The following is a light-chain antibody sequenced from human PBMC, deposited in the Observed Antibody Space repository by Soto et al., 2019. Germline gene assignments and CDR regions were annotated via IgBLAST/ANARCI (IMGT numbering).Light chain of an antibody. CDR1: NNDVGSYKL. Sequence: QSALTQPASVSGSPGQSITISCTGTNNDVGSYKLVSWYQQHPGKAPKLMIYEVSQRPAGVSNRFSGSKTGNTASLTISGLQPDDEADYYCCTYAGSSTVVFGGGTKLTVL. CDR2: EVS. V-gene: IGLV2-23*02. CDR3: CTYAGSSTVV. J-gene: IGLJ3*02.